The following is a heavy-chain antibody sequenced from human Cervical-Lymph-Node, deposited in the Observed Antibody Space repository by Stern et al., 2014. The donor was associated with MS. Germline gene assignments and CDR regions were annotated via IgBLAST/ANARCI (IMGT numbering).Heavy chain of an antibody. CDR1: GFSLSTSGMC. D-gene: IGHD1-26*01. J-gene: IGHJ3*02. Sequence: ESGPALLKPTQTLTLTCSFSGFSLSTSGMCVSWTRHAPGKALEWLALNDWDDDKYYTTSLKTRLTISRDTSKNQVVLTMTNMDPVDTGTYYCARISATTNAFDIWSQGTVVTVSS. CDR3: ARISATTNAFDI. V-gene: IGHV2-70*01. CDR2: NDWDDDK.